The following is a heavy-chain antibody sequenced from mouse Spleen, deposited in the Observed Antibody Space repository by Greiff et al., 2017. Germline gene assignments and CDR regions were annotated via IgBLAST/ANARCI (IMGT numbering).Heavy chain of an antibody. CDR3: AREGYYGPSWFAY. V-gene: IGHV5-9-3*01. D-gene: IGHD1-2*01. J-gene: IGHJ3*01. Sequence: EVHLVESGGGLVKLGGSLKLSCAASGFTFSSYAMSWVRQTPEKRLEWVATISSGGGNTYYPDSVKGRFTISRDNAKNTLYLQMSSLKSEDTAMYYCAREGYYGPSWFAYWGQGTLVTVSA. CDR1: GFTFSSYA. CDR2: ISSGGGNT.